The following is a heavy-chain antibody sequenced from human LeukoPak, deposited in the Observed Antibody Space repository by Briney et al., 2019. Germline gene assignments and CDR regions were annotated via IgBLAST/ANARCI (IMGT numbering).Heavy chain of an antibody. CDR1: GVSITTYY. CDR2: IYYSGST. D-gene: IGHD6-13*01. J-gene: IGHJ5*02. CDR3: ARGREWSSSWYLLKTYNWFDP. Sequence: SSETLSLTCTVSGVSITTYYWSWIRQPPGKGLEWIGSIYYSGSTYYNPSLKSRVTISVDTSKNQFSLKLSSVTAADTAVYYCARGREWSSSWYLLKTYNWFDPWGQGTLVTVSS. V-gene: IGHV4-59*05.